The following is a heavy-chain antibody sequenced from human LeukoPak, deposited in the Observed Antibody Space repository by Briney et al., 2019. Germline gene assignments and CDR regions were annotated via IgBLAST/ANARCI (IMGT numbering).Heavy chain of an antibody. Sequence: PSETLSLTCAVSGYSISSGYYWGWIRQPSGKGLEWIGNVYHSGSTYKNPSLKSRVSISLDTSNNQFSLKLTSVTAADTAIYYCARLSGAPVRHPIYHFDYWGQGTLVTVSS. V-gene: IGHV4-38-2*01. D-gene: IGHD1-26*01. CDR2: VYHSGST. CDR1: GYSISSGYY. J-gene: IGHJ4*02. CDR3: ARLSGAPVRHPIYHFDY.